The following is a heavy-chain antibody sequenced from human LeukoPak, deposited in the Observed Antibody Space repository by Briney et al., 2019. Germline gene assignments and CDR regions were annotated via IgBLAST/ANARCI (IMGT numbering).Heavy chain of an antibody. D-gene: IGHD3-10*01. J-gene: IGHJ4*02. CDR2: ISAYSGNT. Sequence: GASVKVSCKASGYTFTNYGFSWVRQAPGQGLEWMGWISAYSGNTNYAHKLQGRVTMTTDTSTSTAYMELRGLRSDDTAMYYCARDLAGDYGDYWGQGTLVTVSS. V-gene: IGHV1-18*01. CDR3: ARDLAGDYGDY. CDR1: GYTFTNYG.